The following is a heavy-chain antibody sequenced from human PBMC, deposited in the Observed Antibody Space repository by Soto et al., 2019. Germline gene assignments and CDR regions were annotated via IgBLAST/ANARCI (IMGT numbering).Heavy chain of an antibody. CDR1: GGSISSGGYY. Sequence: QVQLQESGPGLVKPSQTLSLTCTVSGGSISSGGYYWSWIRQHPGKGLEWIGYIYYSGSTYYNPSLKSRVPMSVDTSKNQFSLKLSSVTAADTAIYYCARGGDFDILTGHYNPFDNWGQGTLVTVSS. V-gene: IGHV4-31*03. J-gene: IGHJ4*02. D-gene: IGHD3-9*01. CDR2: IYYSGST. CDR3: ARGGDFDILTGHYNPFDN.